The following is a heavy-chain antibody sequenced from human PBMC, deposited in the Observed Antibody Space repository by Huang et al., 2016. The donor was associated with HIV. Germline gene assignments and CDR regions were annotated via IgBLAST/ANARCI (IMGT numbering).Heavy chain of an antibody. Sequence: QVHLVESGGGVVQPGRSLRLSCAASGFTFSGYGRHWVRQAPGKGLEWVAVITFDGKNKYYADSVRGRFTVSRDNSQNTVSLQMNTLRAEDTAVYYCAKDNDLYYFDYWGQGTLVTVSS. CDR1: GFTFSGYG. D-gene: IGHD1-1*01. CDR3: AKDNDLYYFDY. CDR2: ITFDGKNK. J-gene: IGHJ4*02. V-gene: IGHV3-30*18.